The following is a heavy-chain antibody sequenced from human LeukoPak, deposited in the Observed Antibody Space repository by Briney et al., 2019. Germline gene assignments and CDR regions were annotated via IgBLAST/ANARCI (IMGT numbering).Heavy chain of an antibody. J-gene: IGHJ4*02. D-gene: IGHD6-13*01. CDR2: IYSGGST. CDR3: ARVRYSSSLYYFDY. Sequence: PGGSLRLSCAASGFTVSSNYMSWVRQAPGKGLEWVSVIYSGGSTYYADSVKGRFTISRDNSKNTLYLQMNSLRAEDTAVYYCARVRYSSSLYYFDYWGQGTLVTVSS. V-gene: IGHV3-53*01. CDR1: GFTVSSNY.